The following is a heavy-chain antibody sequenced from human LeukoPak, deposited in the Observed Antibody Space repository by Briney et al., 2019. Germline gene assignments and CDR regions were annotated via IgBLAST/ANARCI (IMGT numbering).Heavy chain of an antibody. CDR3: AKSAPTPHIVVVTAITNWFDP. CDR1: GFTFDDYA. V-gene: IGHV3-9*01. CDR2: ISWNSGSI. D-gene: IGHD2-21*02. Sequence: GRSLRLSCAASGFTFDDYAMHWVRQAPGKGLEWVSGISWNSGSIGYADSVKGRFTISRDNAKNSLYLQMNSLRAEDTALYYCAKSAPTPHIVVVTAITNWFDPWGQGTLVTVSS. J-gene: IGHJ5*02.